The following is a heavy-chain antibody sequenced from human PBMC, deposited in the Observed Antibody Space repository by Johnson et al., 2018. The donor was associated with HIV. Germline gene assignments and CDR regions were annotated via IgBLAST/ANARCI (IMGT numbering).Heavy chain of an antibody. D-gene: IGHD4-23*01. J-gene: IGHJ3*02. CDR3: ARGGAGGNSEGAFDI. V-gene: IGHV3-64*01. CDR2: ISTNGGST. CDR1: GFTFSSYG. Sequence: VQLVESGGGVVQPGGSLRLSCAASGFTFSSYGMHWVRQAPGKGLENVSSISTNGGSTHYANSVKGRFTISRDNSKDTLYLQMNNARVEDTALYFCARGGAGGNSEGAFDIWGQGTMVTVSS.